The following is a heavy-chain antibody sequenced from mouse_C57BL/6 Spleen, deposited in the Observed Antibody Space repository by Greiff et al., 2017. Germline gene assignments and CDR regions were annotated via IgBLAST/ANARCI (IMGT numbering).Heavy chain of an antibody. CDR3: AREGYWMDY. CDR1: GYTFTDYY. J-gene: IGHJ4*01. Sequence: VKLMESGAELVRPGASVKLSCKASGYTFTDYYINWVKQRPGQGLEWIARIYPGSGNTYYNEKFKGKATLTAEKSSSTAYMQLSSLTSEDSAVYFCAREGYWMDYWGQGTSVTVSS. V-gene: IGHV1-76*01. CDR2: IYPGSGNT.